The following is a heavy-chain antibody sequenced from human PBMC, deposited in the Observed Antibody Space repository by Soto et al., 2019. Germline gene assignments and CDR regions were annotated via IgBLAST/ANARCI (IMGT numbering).Heavy chain of an antibody. D-gene: IGHD1-26*01. V-gene: IGHV3-30-3*01. Sequence: PGGSLRLSCAASGFTFSSYAMHWVRQAPGKGLEWVAVISYDGSNKYYADSVKGRFTISRDNSKNTLYLQMNSLRAEDTAVYYCARDFGSLGATIDYWGQGTLVTSPQ. CDR2: ISYDGSNK. J-gene: IGHJ4*02. CDR1: GFTFSSYA. CDR3: ARDFGSLGATIDY.